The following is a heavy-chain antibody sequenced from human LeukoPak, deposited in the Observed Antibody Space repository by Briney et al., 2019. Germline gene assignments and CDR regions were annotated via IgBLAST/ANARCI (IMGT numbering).Heavy chain of an antibody. CDR1: GPTLNTYN. D-gene: IGHD6-19*01. CDR2: ISISSSYL. CDR3: ARDAVTGYSSGWYKPSPLDS. V-gene: IGHV3-21*01. J-gene: IGHJ4*02. Sequence: PGGSLRLSCAPSGPTLNTYNMNWVRQAPGKGLEWVSSISISSSYLFLADSVKCQCSISRDNTKNSLYLQMSGLRAEDTAVYCCARDAVTGYSSGWYKPSPLDSWGQGTLVTVSS.